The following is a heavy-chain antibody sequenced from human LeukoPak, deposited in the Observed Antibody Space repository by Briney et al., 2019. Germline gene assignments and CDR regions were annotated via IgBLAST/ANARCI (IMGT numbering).Heavy chain of an antibody. CDR2: IWYDGSNK. CDR3: ARAGKQQLAAGAFDI. D-gene: IGHD6-13*01. Sequence: GGSLRLSCAASGFTFSSYGMHWVRQAPGKGLEWVAVIWYDGSNKYYADSVKGRFTISRDNSKNTLYLQMNSLRAEDTAVYYCARAGKQQLAAGAFDIWGQGTMVTVSS. CDR1: GFTFSSYG. V-gene: IGHV3-33*01. J-gene: IGHJ3*02.